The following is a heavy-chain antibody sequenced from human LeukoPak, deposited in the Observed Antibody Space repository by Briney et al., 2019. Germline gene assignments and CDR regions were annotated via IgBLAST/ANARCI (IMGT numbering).Heavy chain of an antibody. D-gene: IGHD6-19*01. CDR1: GFTVSSNY. V-gene: IGHV3-53*01. CDR2: IYSGDST. J-gene: IGHJ3*02. Sequence: GGSLRLSCAASGFTVSSNYMSWVRQAPGKGLEWVSVIYSGDSTYYADSVKGRFTISRDNSKNTLYLQMNSLRAEDTAVYYCARGASVVAGNDNAFDIWGQGTMVTVSS. CDR3: ARGASVVAGNDNAFDI.